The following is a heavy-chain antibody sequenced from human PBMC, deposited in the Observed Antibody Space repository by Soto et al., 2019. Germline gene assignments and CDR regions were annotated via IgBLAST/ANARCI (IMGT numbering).Heavy chain of an antibody. CDR3: ARNSGSYSKSRPDY. V-gene: IGHV3-23*01. CDR1: GFTFSSYA. D-gene: IGHD1-26*01. CDR2: ISGSGGST. J-gene: IGHJ4*02. Sequence: GGSLRLSCAASGFTFSSYAMSWVRQAPGKGLEWVSAISGSGGSTYYADSVKGRFTISRDNSKNTLYLQMNSLRAEDTAVYYCARNSGSYSKSRPDYWGQGTLVTVSS.